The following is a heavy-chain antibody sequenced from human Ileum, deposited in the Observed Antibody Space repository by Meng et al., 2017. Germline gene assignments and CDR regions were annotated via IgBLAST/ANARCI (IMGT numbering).Heavy chain of an antibody. Sequence: QVQLLESGGGAVQPGRSLRLSCATFGVTFSSHGMHWVRQAPGKGLEWVAVISHDGSQRYYGDSVKGRFTITRDNTKNTLYLQMDSLRGEDTAVYYCALGVRNNWFDPWGQGTLVTVSS. V-gene: IGHV3-30*03. J-gene: IGHJ5*02. CDR1: GVTFSSHG. D-gene: IGHD3-10*01. CDR3: ALGVRNNWFDP. CDR2: ISHDGSQR.